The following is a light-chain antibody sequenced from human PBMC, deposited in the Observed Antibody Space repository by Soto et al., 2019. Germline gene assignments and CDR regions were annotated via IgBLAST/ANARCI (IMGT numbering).Light chain of an antibody. Sequence: DIQMTQSPSSLSAFVGDTVTINCRATDSIDRYLNWYQRKPGQAPRVLITAASTLESGVPSRFSGSGSGTDFTLTINNLQPEDFATYYCQRTYNAPFTFGPGTKVSIK. CDR3: QRTYNAPFT. CDR2: AAS. J-gene: IGKJ3*01. CDR1: DSIDRY. V-gene: IGKV1-39*01.